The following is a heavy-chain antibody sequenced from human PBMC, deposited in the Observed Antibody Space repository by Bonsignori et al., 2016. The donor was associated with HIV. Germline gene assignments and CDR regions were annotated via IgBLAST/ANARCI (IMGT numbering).Heavy chain of an antibody. J-gene: IGHJ1*01. V-gene: IGHV3-23*01. D-gene: IGHD2-15*01. CDR3: ANLGPVVDLALAAEYFQH. CDR2: VSGSGGST. Sequence: WIRQPPGKGLGVGLSVVSGSGGSTYYADSVKGRFTISRDNSKNTLYLQMNSLRAEDTAVYYCANLGPVVDLALAAEYFQHWGQGTLVTVSS.